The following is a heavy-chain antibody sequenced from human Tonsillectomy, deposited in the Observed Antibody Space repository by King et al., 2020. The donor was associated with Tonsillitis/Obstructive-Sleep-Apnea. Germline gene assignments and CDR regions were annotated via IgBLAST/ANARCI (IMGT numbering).Heavy chain of an antibody. Sequence: VQLQESGPGLVKPSETLSLTCTVSGGSIRSYYWSWIRQPPGKGLEWIGYLDYSGSTNYNPSLKSRVTISVDTSKNQFSLKLTSVTAADTAVYYCATTDFYYDSSGYYPFNYWGQGTLVTVSS. J-gene: IGHJ4*02. CDR2: LDYSGST. CDR1: GGSIRSYY. CDR3: ATTDFYYDSSGYYPFNY. V-gene: IGHV4-59*08. D-gene: IGHD3-22*01.